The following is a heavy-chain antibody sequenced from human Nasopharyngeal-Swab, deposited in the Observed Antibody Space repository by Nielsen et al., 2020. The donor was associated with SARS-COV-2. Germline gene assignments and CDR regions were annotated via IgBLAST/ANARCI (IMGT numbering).Heavy chain of an antibody. D-gene: IGHD3-3*01. J-gene: IGHJ4*02. CDR3: ARAPAGVAVPLIDY. V-gene: IGHV3-11*01. Sequence: GESLKISCSASGFTFSDYYLTWVRQTPGKGPQWVSHISLSGPTKYSADSVKGRFTISRDNARNTLLLQMSSLTADDTAIYYCARAPAGVAVPLIDYWGQGTLVTVSS. CDR1: GFTFSDYY. CDR2: ISLSGPTK.